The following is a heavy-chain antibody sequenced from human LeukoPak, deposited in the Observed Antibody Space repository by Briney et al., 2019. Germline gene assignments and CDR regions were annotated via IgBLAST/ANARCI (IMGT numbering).Heavy chain of an antibody. CDR2: INDSGST. J-gene: IGHJ4*02. D-gene: IGHD3-10*01. CDR1: GGSFSGYY. CDR3: ARGLWFGESRPYYYDY. V-gene: IGHV4-34*01. Sequence: PSETLSLTCAVYGGSFSGYYWSWLRQPPGKGLEWIGKINDSGSTNYYPSLKSRVTISVDTSMNQFSLKLSSVTAADTAEYYCARGLWFGESRPYYYDYWGQGNLVTVST.